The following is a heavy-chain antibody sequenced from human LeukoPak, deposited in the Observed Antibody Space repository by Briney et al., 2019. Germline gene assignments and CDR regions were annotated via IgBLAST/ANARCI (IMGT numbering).Heavy chain of an antibody. CDR1: GFTFSDHY. CDR3: VTGTAVFDY. V-gene: IGHV3-72*01. CDR2: TRSKANRYTT. Sequence: GGSLRLSCAASGFTFSDHYMDWVRLAPGKGLEWVARTRSKANRYTTEYAASVKGRFSISRDGSKNSLYLQMSSLKTDDTAVYYCVTGTAVFDYWGQGTLVTVTS. J-gene: IGHJ4*02. D-gene: IGHD1-7*01.